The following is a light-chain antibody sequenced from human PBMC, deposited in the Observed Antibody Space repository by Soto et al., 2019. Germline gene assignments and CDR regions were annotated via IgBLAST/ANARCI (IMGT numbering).Light chain of an antibody. J-gene: IGLJ1*01. CDR2: RNN. CDR1: SSNIVSNY. Sequence: QSVLTQPPSASGTPGHRVTISCSGSSSNIVSNYVYWYQQLPGMAPKLLIYRNNQRPSGVPDRFSGSKSGTSASLAIRGLRSEDEADYYCAAWDDSLNYVFGTGTKVTVL. V-gene: IGLV1-47*01. CDR3: AAWDDSLNYV.